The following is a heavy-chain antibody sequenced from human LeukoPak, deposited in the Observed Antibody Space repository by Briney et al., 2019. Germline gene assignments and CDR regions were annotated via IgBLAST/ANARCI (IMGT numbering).Heavy chain of an antibody. CDR1: GYTFTGYY. Sequence: ASVKVSCEASGYTFTGYYMHWVRQAPGQGLEWMGWINPNSGGTNYAQKFQGRVTMTRDTSISTAYMELSRLRSDDTAVYYCARSDSDDYGDYFDYWGQGTLVTVSS. CDR3: ARSDSDDYGDYFDY. D-gene: IGHD4-17*01. CDR2: INPNSGGT. V-gene: IGHV1-2*02. J-gene: IGHJ4*02.